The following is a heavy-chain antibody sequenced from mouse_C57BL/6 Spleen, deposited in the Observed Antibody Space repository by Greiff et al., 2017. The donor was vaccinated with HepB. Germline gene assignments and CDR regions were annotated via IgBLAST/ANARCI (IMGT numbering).Heavy chain of an antibody. CDR2: IYPSDSET. CDR1: GYTFTSYW. D-gene: IGHD2-4*01. CDR3: ATYYDYDVWYFDV. J-gene: IGHJ1*03. Sequence: QVQLQQSGAELVRPGSSVKLSCKASGYTFTSYWMDWVKQRPGQGLEWIGNIYPSDSETHYNQKFKDKATLTVDKSSSTAYMQLSSLTSEDSAVYYCATYYDYDVWYFDVWGTGTTVTVSS. V-gene: IGHV1-61*01.